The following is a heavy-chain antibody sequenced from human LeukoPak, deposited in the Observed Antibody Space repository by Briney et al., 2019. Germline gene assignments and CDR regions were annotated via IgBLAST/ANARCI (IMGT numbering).Heavy chain of an antibody. CDR2: ISYDGSNK. D-gene: IGHD3-22*01. CDR3: AKDRYYYDSSGYPDY. CDR1: GFTFSSYA. V-gene: IGHV3-30*04. Sequence: GRSLRLSCAASGFTFSSYAMHWVRQAPGKGLEWVAVISYDGSNKYYADSVKGRFTISRDNSKNTLYLQMNSLRAEDTAVYYCAKDRYYYDSSGYPDYWGQGTLVTVPS. J-gene: IGHJ4*02.